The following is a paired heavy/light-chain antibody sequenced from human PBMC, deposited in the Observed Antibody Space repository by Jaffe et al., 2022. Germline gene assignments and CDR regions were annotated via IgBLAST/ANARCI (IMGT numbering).Heavy chain of an antibody. CDR1: GGSISSGSYY. J-gene: IGHJ3*02. CDR3: ASRKHHSSGWYEDDAFDI. CDR2: IYTSGST. V-gene: IGHV4-61*02. D-gene: IGHD6-19*01. Sequence: QVQLQESGPGLVKPSQTLSLTCTVSGGSISSGSYYWSWIRQPAGKGLEWIGRIYTSGSTNYNPSLKSRVTISVDTSKNQFSLKLSSVTAADTAVYYCASRKHHSSGWYEDDAFDIWGQGTMVTVSS.
Light chain of an antibody. V-gene: IGLV2-8*01. CDR2: EVS. CDR1: SSDVGGYNY. Sequence: QSALTQPPSASGSPGQSVTISCTGTSSDVGGYNYVSWYQQHPGKAPKLMIYEVSKRPSGVPDRFSGSKSGNTASLTVSGLQAEDEADYYCSSYAGSNNLEVFGGGTKLTVL. CDR3: SSYAGSNNLEV. J-gene: IGLJ3*02.